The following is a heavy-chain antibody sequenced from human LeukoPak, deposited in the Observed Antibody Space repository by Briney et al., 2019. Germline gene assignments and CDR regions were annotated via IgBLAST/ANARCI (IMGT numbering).Heavy chain of an antibody. CDR3: ARDHGIAVAGTYNWFDP. Sequence: GSLRISFAASGFTFSSSAMGWVRQVPGKGLEWVSGISASGGSTSYADSVRGRFTISRDNSKNTLYLQMSSLRAEDTAVYYCARDHGIAVAGTYNWFDPWGQGTLVTVSS. CDR1: GFTFSSSA. CDR2: ISASGGST. D-gene: IGHD6-19*01. V-gene: IGHV3-23*01. J-gene: IGHJ5*02.